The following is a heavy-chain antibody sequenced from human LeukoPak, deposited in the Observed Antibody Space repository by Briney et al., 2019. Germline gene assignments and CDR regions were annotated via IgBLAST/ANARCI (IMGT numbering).Heavy chain of an antibody. CDR2: IWYDGSNK. J-gene: IGHJ4*02. D-gene: IGHD2-15*01. Sequence: GGSLRLSCAASGFTFSSYGMHWVRQAPGKGLEWVAVIWYDGSNKYYADSVKGRFTISRDNSKNTLYLRMNSLRAEDTAVHYCAKDVVGFDYWGQGTLVTVSS. CDR1: GFTFSSYG. V-gene: IGHV3-33*06. CDR3: AKDVVGFDY.